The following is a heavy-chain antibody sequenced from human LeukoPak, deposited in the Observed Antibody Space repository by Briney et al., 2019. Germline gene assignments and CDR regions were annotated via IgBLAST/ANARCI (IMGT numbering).Heavy chain of an antibody. CDR1: GGTFSSNA. Sequence: ASVKVSCKPSGGTFSSNATSWVRQAPGQGLEWMGGIIPIFGTANYAQKFQGRVTITTDESTTTAYMELSSLRSEDTAVYYCASQIGGYYDSSANWFDPWGQGTLVTVSS. V-gene: IGHV1-69*05. CDR3: ASQIGGYYDSSANWFDP. D-gene: IGHD3-22*01. J-gene: IGHJ5*02. CDR2: IIPIFGTA.